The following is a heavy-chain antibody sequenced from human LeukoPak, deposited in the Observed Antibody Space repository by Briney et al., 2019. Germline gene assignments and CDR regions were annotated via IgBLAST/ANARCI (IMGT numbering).Heavy chain of an antibody. Sequence: GGSLRLSCAASGFTFSSYAMHWVRQAPGKGLEWVAVISYDGSNKYYADSAKGRFTISRDNSKNTLYLQMNSLRAEDTAVYYCARDPPARLYGMDVWGQGTTVTVSS. CDR3: ARDPPARLYGMDV. J-gene: IGHJ6*02. V-gene: IGHV3-30*14. CDR2: ISYDGSNK. CDR1: GFTFSSYA.